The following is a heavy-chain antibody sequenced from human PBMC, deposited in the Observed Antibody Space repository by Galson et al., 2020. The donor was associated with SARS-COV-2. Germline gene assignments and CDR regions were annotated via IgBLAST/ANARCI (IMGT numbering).Heavy chain of an antibody. CDR3: ARDKESVAGANAFDI. Sequence: GGSLRLSCAASGFTFSSYAMHWVRQAPGKGLEWVAVISYDGSNKYYADSVKGRFTISRDNSKNTLYLQMNSLRAEDTAVYYCARDKESVAGANAFDIWGQGTMVTVSS. V-gene: IGHV3-30*04. D-gene: IGHD1-26*01. J-gene: IGHJ3*02. CDR2: ISYDGSNK. CDR1: GFTFSSYA.